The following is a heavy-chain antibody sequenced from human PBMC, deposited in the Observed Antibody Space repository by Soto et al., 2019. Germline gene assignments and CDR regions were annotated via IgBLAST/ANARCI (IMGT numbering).Heavy chain of an antibody. CDR3: ARAHYGDHDY. CDR2: IYYSGST. Sequence: SETLSLTCTVSGGSISSGGYYWSWIRQHPGKGLEWIGYIYYSGSTYYNPSLKSRVTISVDTSKNQFSLKLSSVTAADTAVYYCARAHYGDHDYWGQGTLVTVSS. V-gene: IGHV4-31*03. CDR1: GGSISSGGYY. D-gene: IGHD4-17*01. J-gene: IGHJ4*02.